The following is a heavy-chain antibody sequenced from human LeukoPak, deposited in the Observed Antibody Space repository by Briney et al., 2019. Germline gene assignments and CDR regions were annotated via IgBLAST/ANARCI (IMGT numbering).Heavy chain of an antibody. J-gene: IGHJ4*02. Sequence: NPGGSLRLSCVASGFTFSTYSMNWVRQAPGKGLEWVSSISGTRIYGKYADSVKGRFTVSRENAKNPLFLQLNSLRAEDTAVYYCARVQYGSGSLDYWGQGTLVTVSS. V-gene: IGHV3-21*01. D-gene: IGHD3-10*01. CDR2: ISGTRIYG. CDR3: ARVQYGSGSLDY. CDR1: GFTFSTYS.